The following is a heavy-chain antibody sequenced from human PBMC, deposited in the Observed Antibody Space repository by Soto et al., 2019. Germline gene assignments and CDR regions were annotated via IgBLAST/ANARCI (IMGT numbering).Heavy chain of an antibody. CDR2: IIPIFGTA. V-gene: IGHV1-69*01. CDR3: ARDSGEGWFDP. D-gene: IGHD4-17*01. Sequence: RQAPGQGLEWMGGIIPIFGTANYAQKFQGRVTITADESTSTAYMELSSLRSEDTAVYYCARDSGEGWFDPWGQGTLVTVSS. J-gene: IGHJ5*02.